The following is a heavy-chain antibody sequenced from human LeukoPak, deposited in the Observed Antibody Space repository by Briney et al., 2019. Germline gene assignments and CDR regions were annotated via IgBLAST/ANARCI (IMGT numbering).Heavy chain of an antibody. V-gene: IGHV5-51*01. CDR1: GYSFTSYW. CDR3: ARRNYGGNYYYYYMDV. CDR2: IYPGDSDT. Sequence: GESLKISCKGSGYSFTSYWIGWVRQMPGKGLEWMGIIYPGDSDTRYSPSFQGQVTISADKSISTAYLQWSSLRASDTAMYYCARRNYGGNYYYYYMDVWGKGTTVTVSS. J-gene: IGHJ6*03. D-gene: IGHD4-23*01.